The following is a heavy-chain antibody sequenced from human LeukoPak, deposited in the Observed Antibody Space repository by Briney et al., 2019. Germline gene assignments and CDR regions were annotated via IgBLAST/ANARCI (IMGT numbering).Heavy chain of an antibody. V-gene: IGHV3-21*01. J-gene: IGHJ6*02. D-gene: IGHD4-17*01. Sequence: PGGSLRLSCAASGFTFRTYAMTWVRQAPGQGLEWVSSISSSSSYIYYADSVKGRFTISRDNAKNSLYLQMNSLRAEDTAVYYCARDGPPTVTTTNRIYYYYGMDVWGQGTTVTVSS. CDR3: ARDGPPTVTTTNRIYYYYGMDV. CDR2: ISSSSSYI. CDR1: GFTFRTYA.